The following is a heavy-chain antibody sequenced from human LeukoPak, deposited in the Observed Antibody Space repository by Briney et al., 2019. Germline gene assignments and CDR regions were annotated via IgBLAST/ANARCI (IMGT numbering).Heavy chain of an antibody. CDR3: ARMDPGYSSGWYEDY. V-gene: IGHV3-48*04. J-gene: IGHJ4*02. CDR2: ISSSSSTI. D-gene: IGHD6-19*01. CDR1: GFTFSSYS. Sequence: GGSLRLSCAASGFTFSSYSMNWVRQAPGKGLEWVSYISSSSSTIYYADSVKGRFTISRDNAKNSLYLQMNSLRAEDTAVYYCARMDPGYSSGWYEDYWGQGTLVTVSS.